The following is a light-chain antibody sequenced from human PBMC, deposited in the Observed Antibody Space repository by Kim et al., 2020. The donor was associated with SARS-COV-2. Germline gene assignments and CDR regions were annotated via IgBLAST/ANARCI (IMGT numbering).Light chain of an antibody. CDR1: QSVAKNY. V-gene: IGKV3-20*01. CDR2: GAT. J-gene: IGKJ4*01. Sequence: PGDRATLSCRASQSVAKNYLAWFQQKPGQSPRLLIHGATSRATGAPDRFSGSGSGTDFTLTISRLDPEDFAMYYCQQYATPPLTFGGGTKV. CDR3: QQYATPPLT.